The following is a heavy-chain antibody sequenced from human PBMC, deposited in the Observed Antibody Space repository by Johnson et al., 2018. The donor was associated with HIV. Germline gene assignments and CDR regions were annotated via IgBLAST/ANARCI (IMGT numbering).Heavy chain of an antibody. D-gene: IGHD3-9*01. Sequence: QVQLVESGGGVVQPGMSLRLSCAASGFTFSTYAMHWVRQAPGKGLEWVAAISYDGNIKYYADSVKGRFTISRDNSKNTLYLQMNSLRAEDTAVYYCARDDILTGYYDAFDIWGQGTMVTVSS. J-gene: IGHJ3*02. V-gene: IGHV3-30-3*01. CDR2: ISYDGNIK. CDR1: GFTFSTYA. CDR3: ARDDILTGYYDAFDI.